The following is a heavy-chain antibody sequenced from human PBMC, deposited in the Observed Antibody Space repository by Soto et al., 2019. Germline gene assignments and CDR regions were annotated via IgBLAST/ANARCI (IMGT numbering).Heavy chain of an antibody. Sequence: QVQLVQSGAEVKKPGSSVKVSCKASGGTFSNYALSWVRQAPGQGLEWMGDIIPIFGTTNNARKFQGRDTITADEATSTAYMGLSSLRSEDTAVYYCVSRVKRDYYDTSGYGWGQGTLVTVSS. CDR3: VSRVKRDYYDTSGYG. D-gene: IGHD3-22*01. CDR2: IIPIFGTT. J-gene: IGHJ1*01. CDR1: GGTFSNYA. V-gene: IGHV1-69*12.